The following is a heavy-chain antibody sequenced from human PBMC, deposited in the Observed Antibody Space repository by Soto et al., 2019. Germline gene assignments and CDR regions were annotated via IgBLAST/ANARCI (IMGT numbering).Heavy chain of an antibody. CDR2: IYYSGST. CDR3: ARGSGPNDAFDI. Sequence: QVQLQESGPGLVKPSETLSLTCTVSGGSVSSGSYYWSWIRQPPGKGLEGIGYIYYSGSTNYNPSLKSRVTISVDTSKNQFSLKLSSVTAADTAVYYCARGSGPNDAFDIWGQGTMVTVSS. D-gene: IGHD2-15*01. V-gene: IGHV4-61*01. CDR1: GGSVSSGSYY. J-gene: IGHJ3*02.